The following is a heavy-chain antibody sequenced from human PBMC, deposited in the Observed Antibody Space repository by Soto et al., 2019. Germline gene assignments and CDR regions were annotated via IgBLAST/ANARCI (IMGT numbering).Heavy chain of an antibody. CDR3: ARDGGYSYGPFDY. V-gene: IGHV3-48*01. CDR1: GFTFSSYS. J-gene: IGHJ4*02. D-gene: IGHD5-18*01. Sequence: EVQLVESGGGLVQPGGSLSLSCAASGFTFSSYSMNWVRQAPGKGLEWVSYISSSSSTIYYADSVKGRFTISRDNAKNSLYLQMNSLRAEDTAVYYCARDGGYSYGPFDYWGQGTLVTVSS. CDR2: ISSSSSTI.